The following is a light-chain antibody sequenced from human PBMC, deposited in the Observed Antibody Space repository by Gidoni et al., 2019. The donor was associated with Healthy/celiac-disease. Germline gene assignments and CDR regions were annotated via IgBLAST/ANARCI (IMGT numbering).Light chain of an antibody. V-gene: IGKV3-20*01. CDR2: GAS. CDR3: QQYGSSPWT. Sequence: EIVLTQSPGTLPLSPGERATLSCRANQSVSSSYLAWYQQKPGQAPRLLIYGASSRATGIPDRFSGSGSGTDFTLTISRLEPEDFAVYYCQQYGSSPWTFXXXTKVEIK. J-gene: IGKJ1*01. CDR1: QSVSSSY.